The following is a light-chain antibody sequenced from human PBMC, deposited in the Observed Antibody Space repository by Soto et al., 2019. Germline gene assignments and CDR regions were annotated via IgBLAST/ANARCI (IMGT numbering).Light chain of an antibody. CDR3: QQYDNWPWT. CDR1: QSISDT. V-gene: IGKV3-15*01. Sequence: EIVMTQSPATLSVSPWGRATRSCRASQSISDTLAWYQQKPGQAPRLLIYGASRRATGFPARFSGSGSGTDFALTISSLQSEDFAVYYCQQYDNWPWTFGQGTKV. J-gene: IGKJ1*01. CDR2: GAS.